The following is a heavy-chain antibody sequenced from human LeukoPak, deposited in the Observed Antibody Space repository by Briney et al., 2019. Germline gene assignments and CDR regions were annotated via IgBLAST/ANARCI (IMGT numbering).Heavy chain of an antibody. CDR3: ARGTPAKDY. J-gene: IGHJ4*02. V-gene: IGHV3-48*03. Sequence: GGSLRLSCAASGFTFSAYHINWVRQAPGKGLEWISYISTTGTTIHYADSVKGRFTISRDNAKNTLYLQMNSLRAEDTAVYYCARGTPAKDYWGQGTLVSVSS. CDR1: GFTFSAYH. CDR2: ISTTGTTI.